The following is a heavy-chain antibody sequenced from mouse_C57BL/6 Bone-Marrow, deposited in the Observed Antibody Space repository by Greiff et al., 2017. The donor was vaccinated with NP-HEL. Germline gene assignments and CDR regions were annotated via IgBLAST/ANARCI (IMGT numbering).Heavy chain of an antibody. V-gene: IGHV1-64*01. J-gene: IGHJ2*01. D-gene: IGHD2-1*01. CDR2: IHPNSGST. Sequence: QVQLQQPGAELVKPGASVTLSCKASGYTFTSYWMHWVKQRPGPGLEWIGMIHPNSGSTNYNEKFKSKATLTVAKSSSTAYMQLSSLTSEDSAVYYCAEIYYGNLHFDYWGQGTTLTVSS. CDR3: AEIYYGNLHFDY. CDR1: GYTFTSYW.